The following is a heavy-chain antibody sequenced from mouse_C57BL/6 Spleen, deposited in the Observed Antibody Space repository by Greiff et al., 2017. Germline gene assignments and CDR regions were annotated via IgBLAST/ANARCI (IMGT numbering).Heavy chain of an antibody. D-gene: IGHD2-4*01. J-gene: IGHJ4*01. CDR3: TRTYYDYLYAMDY. V-gene: IGHV1-15*01. Sequence: VQLQQSGAELVRPGASVTLSCKASGYTFTDYEMHWVKQTPVHGLEWIGAIDPETGGTAYNQKFKGKAILTADKSSSTAYMELRSLTSEASAVYYCTRTYYDYLYAMDYWGQGTSVTVSS. CDR1: GYTFTDYE. CDR2: IDPETGGT.